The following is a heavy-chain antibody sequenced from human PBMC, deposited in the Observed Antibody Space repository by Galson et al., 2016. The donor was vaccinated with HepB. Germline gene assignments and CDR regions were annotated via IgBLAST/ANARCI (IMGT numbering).Heavy chain of an antibody. Sequence: QSGAEVKKPGESLKISCKGSGFSFTNYWIGWVRQVPGKGLEWMGIIYPDDSDTRYSPSFQGQVTISADKSISTAYLQWSSLKASDTAMYYCATLYWNADDYNGMDVWGQGTTVTVSS. J-gene: IGHJ6*02. CDR2: IYPDDSDT. V-gene: IGHV5-51*03. CDR3: ATLYWNADDYNGMDV. D-gene: IGHD1-1*01. CDR1: GFSFTNYW.